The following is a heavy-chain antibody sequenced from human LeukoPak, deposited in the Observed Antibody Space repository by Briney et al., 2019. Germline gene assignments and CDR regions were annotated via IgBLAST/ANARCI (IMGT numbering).Heavy chain of an antibody. CDR3: VRRNRDFNAAFDI. V-gene: IGHV3-53*01. Sequence: GGSLRLSCTASGFTVSNNYMSWVRQAPGKGLEWVSISYSDTNTNYADSVKGRFTISRDTSQNTLSLQMNSLRAEDTAVYYCVRRNRDFNAAFDIWGQGTVVTVSA. J-gene: IGHJ3*02. CDR1: GFTVSNNY. D-gene: IGHD1-14*01. CDR2: SYSDTNT.